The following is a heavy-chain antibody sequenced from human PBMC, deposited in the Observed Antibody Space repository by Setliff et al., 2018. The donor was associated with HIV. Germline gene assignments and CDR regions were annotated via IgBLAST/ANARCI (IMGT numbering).Heavy chain of an antibody. CDR1: GGSISSGSYY. D-gene: IGHD3-3*01. Sequence: SETLSLTCTVSGGSISSGSYYWGWVRQPPGKGLEWIGSIFYTGSTDYNPSLRSRVTISIDTTKNQFYLKMSSVTAADTAVYYCARSPFLPSGYFDDWGQGSLVTVSS. CDR2: IFYTGST. J-gene: IGHJ4*02. V-gene: IGHV4-39*07. CDR3: ARSPFLPSGYFDD.